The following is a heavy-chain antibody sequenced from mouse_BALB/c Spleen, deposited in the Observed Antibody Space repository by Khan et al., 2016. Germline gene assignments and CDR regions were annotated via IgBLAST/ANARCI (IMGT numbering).Heavy chain of an antibody. CDR3: ASYYGSSDDGFDY. CDR1: GYTFTSYW. V-gene: IGHV1-87*01. CDR2: IYPGDGDT. Sequence: QVQLQQSGAELARPGASVKLSCTASGYTFTSYWMQWVKQRPGQGLEWIGAIYPGDGDTRHTQKFQGKATLTADKSSSTAYMQLSSLASEDSAVYYCASYYGSSDDGFDYWGQGTPLTVSA. D-gene: IGHD1-1*01. J-gene: IGHJ2*01.